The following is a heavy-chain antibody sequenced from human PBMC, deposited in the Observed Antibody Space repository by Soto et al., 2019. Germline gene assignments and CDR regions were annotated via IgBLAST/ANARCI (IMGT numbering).Heavy chain of an antibody. V-gene: IGHV3-30*18. CDR2: ISYDGSNK. CDR3: ANDRDGYTVPFDS. D-gene: IGHD1-1*01. CDR1: GFTFSSDG. Sequence: QVQLVESGGGVVQPGRSLRLSCAASGFTFSSDGMLWVRQAPGKVLEWVAVISYDGSNKYYADSVKGRFTISRDNSKNTPFLQMNSLRAEDTAVYFCANDRDGYTVPFDSWGQGALVTVSS. J-gene: IGHJ4*02.